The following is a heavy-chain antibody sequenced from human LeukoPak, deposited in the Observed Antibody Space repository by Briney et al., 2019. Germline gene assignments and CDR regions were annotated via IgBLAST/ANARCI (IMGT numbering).Heavy chain of an antibody. CDR3: ARDRAYYDSSGPLDY. Sequence: EASVKVSCKASGYTFTSYYMHWVRQAPGQGLEWMGIINPSGGSTSYAQKFQGRVTMTRDTSTSTVYMELSSLRSEDTAVYYCARDRAYYDSSGPLDYWGQGTLVTVSS. CDR1: GYTFTSYY. D-gene: IGHD3-22*01. CDR2: INPSGGST. V-gene: IGHV1-46*01. J-gene: IGHJ4*02.